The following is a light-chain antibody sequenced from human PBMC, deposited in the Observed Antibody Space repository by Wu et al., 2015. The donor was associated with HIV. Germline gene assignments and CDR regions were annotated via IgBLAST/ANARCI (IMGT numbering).Light chain of an antibody. V-gene: IGKV1-5*03. J-gene: IGKJ1*01. CDR2: KTS. CDR1: QNVGNW. Sequence: QMTQSPSALSASVGDRVTITCRASQNVGNWLAWYQHKPGRAPNLLIYKTSSLQSGVPSRFSGSGSGTDFTLIISSLQPDDFATYYCQHYDGFPWTFGQGTKVEVK. CDR3: QHYDGFPWT.